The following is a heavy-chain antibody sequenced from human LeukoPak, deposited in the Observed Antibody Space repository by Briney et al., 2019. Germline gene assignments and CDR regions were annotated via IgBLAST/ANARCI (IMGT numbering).Heavy chain of an antibody. V-gene: IGHV4-30-2*01. J-gene: IGHJ4*02. Sequence: PSETLSLTCAVSGGSISSGGYSWSWIRQPPGNGLEWIGYIYHSGSTYYNPSLKSRVTISVDRSKNQFSLKLSSVTAADTAVYYCARDVLKTAMAAGWKFDYWGQGTLVTVSS. CDR2: IYHSGST. D-gene: IGHD5-18*01. CDR3: ARDVLKTAMAAGWKFDY. CDR1: GGSISSGGYS.